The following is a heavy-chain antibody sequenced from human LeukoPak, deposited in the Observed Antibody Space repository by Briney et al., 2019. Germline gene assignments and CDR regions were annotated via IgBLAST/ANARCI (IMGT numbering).Heavy chain of an antibody. CDR1: GGSISSYY. D-gene: IGHD3-10*01. J-gene: IGHJ5*02. CDR2: IYATGST. CDR3: SRHGSVRSPLGP. Sequence: SETLSLTCTVSGGSISSYYWSWIRQPPGKGLEWIGYIYATGSTNYNPSLKSRVTISVETSKHQFSLNLRSVTAADTAVYFCSRHGSVRSPLGPWGQGTLVTVSS. V-gene: IGHV4-4*09.